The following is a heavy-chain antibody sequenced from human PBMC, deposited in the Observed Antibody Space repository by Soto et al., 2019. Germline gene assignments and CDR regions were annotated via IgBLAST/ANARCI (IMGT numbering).Heavy chain of an antibody. D-gene: IGHD2-21*01. V-gene: IGHV4-30-2*01. CDR3: ARGNVVPPDY. J-gene: IGHJ4*02. Sequence: TLSLTYAVSGGSISSGGCPRSCIRQPPGKGLEWVGYIYHSGSTYYNPSLKSRVTISVDRSKNQFSLKLSSVTAADTAVYYCARGNVVPPDYLGQGTLVTVTS. CDR1: GGSISSGGCP. CDR2: IYHSGST.